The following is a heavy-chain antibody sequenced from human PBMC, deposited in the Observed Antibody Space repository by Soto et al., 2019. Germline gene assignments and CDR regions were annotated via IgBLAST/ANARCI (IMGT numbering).Heavy chain of an antibody. CDR1: GFTFSSYA. CDR3: WKGYCSSTSCYGDYCFDY. CDR2: ISGSGGST. J-gene: IGHJ4*02. Sequence: GGSLRLSCAASGFTFSSYAMSWVRQAPGKGLEWVSAISGSGGSTYYADSVKGRFTISRDNSKNTLYLQMNSLRAEDKAAYYCWKGYCSSTSCYGDYCFDYWGQGTLVTVSS. V-gene: IGHV3-23*01. D-gene: IGHD2-2*01.